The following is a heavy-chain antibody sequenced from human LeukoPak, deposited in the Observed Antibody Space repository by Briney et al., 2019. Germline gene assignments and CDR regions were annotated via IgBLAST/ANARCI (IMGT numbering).Heavy chain of an antibody. Sequence: GGSLRLSCTGSGFRFGVYALSWVRQAPGKGLEWVGFIRSKALYGTSEYAASVEGRFTISRDDSNNIAYLQMNSLKTEDTAVYFCVRESVRDYYFDYWGQGILVTVSS. D-gene: IGHD3-10*02. CDR2: IRSKALYGTS. J-gene: IGHJ4*02. CDR1: GFRFGVYA. V-gene: IGHV3-49*04. CDR3: VRESVRDYYFDY.